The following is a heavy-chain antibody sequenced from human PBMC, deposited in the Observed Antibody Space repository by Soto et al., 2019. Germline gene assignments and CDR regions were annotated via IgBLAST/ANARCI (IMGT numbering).Heavy chain of an antibody. Sequence: SETLSLTCTVSGGSISSGDYCWSWIRQPPGKGLEWIGYVYYSGSTYYNPSLKSRVTISVDTSKNQFSLKLSSVTAADTAVYYCARDNILGILYGGMDVWGQGTTVTVSS. J-gene: IGHJ6*02. CDR3: ARDNILGILYGGMDV. CDR2: VYYSGST. V-gene: IGHV4-30-4*01. D-gene: IGHD3-3*01. CDR1: GGSISSGDYC.